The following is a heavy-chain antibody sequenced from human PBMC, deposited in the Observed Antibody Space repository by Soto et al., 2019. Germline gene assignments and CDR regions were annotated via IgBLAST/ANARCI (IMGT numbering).Heavy chain of an antibody. CDR3: ARDVDADFRTDFDY. V-gene: IGHV4-61*01. J-gene: IGHJ4*02. D-gene: IGHD4-17*01. CDR2: IFYSGST. Sequence: PSETLSLTCTVSGGSVSSGSYYWNWIRQPPGKGLEWIGYIFYSGSTTYNPSLKSRVTISVDTPKNQFSLKLSSVTAADTALYYCARDVDADFRTDFDYWGRGTLVTVSS. CDR1: GGSVSSGSYY.